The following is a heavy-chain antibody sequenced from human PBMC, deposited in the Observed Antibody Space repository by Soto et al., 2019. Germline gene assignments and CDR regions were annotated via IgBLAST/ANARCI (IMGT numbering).Heavy chain of an antibody. V-gene: IGHV3-33*01. J-gene: IGHJ6*02. Sequence: GGSLRLSCAASGFTFSSYGMHWVRQAPGKGLEWVAVIWYDGSNKYYADSVKGRFTISRDNSKNTLYLQMNSLRAEDTAVYYCAREPPAGYSYGFDYYYGMDVWGQGTTVTVSS. D-gene: IGHD5-18*01. CDR1: GFTFSSYG. CDR3: AREPPAGYSYGFDYYYGMDV. CDR2: IWYDGSNK.